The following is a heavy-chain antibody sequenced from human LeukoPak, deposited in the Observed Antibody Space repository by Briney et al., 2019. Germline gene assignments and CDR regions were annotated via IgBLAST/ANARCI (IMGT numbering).Heavy chain of an antibody. CDR1: GGSFSGYY. CDR3: ARGPKLGYNWFDP. J-gene: IGHJ5*02. D-gene: IGHD6-13*01. CDR2: INHSGST. Sequence: SETLSLTCAVYGGSFSGYYWSWIRQPPGEGLEWIGEINHSGSTNYNPSLKSRVTISVDTSKNQFSLKLSSVTAADTAVYYCARGPKLGYNWFDPWGQGTLVTVSS. V-gene: IGHV4-34*01.